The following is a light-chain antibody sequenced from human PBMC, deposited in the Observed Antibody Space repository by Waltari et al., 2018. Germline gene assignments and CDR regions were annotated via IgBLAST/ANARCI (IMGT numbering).Light chain of an antibody. Sequence: IVLTQSPAPLSLSPGETATFSCRASQILSTYLAWYQQKPGQAPSPLIYDASKRATGIPTRFSGSASGTDFTLTISGLQPEDFAGDICRRRSNWPPNFGQGRRLEIK. CDR2: DAS. CDR1: QILSTY. CDR3: RRRSNWPPN. V-gene: IGKV3-11*01. J-gene: IGKJ5*01.